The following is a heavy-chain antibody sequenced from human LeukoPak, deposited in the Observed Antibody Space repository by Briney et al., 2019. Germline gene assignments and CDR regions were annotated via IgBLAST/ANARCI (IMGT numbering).Heavy chain of an antibody. J-gene: IGHJ4*02. V-gene: IGHV3-23*01. Sequence: GGSLRLSCAASGFTFSSYAMSWVRQAPGKGLEWVSAVSGSGGSTYYADSVKGRFTISRDNSKNTLYLQMNSLRAEDTAVYYCAKGKGYSYGPYDYWGQGTLVTVSS. CDR1: GFTFSSYA. CDR2: VSGSGGST. D-gene: IGHD5-18*01. CDR3: AKGKGYSYGPYDY.